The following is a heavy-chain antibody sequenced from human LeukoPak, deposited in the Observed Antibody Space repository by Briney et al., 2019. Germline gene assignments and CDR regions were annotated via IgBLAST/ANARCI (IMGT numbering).Heavy chain of an antibody. J-gene: IGHJ4*02. CDR1: GFTFSSYW. V-gene: IGHV3-74*01. D-gene: IGHD6-19*01. Sequence: GGSLRLSCAASGFTFSSYWMHWVRQAPGKGLVWVSRINSDGSSTSYADSVKGRFTISRGNAKNTLYLQMNSLRAEDTAVYYCAKTNAYQWLALSYFDYWGQGTLVTVSS. CDR3: AKTNAYQWLALSYFDY. CDR2: INSDGSST.